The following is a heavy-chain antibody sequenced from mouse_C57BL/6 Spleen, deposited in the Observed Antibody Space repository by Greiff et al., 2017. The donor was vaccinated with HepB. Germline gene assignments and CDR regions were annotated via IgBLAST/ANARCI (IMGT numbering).Heavy chain of an antibody. CDR2: IDPSDSYT. CDR1: GYTFTSYW. J-gene: IGHJ4*01. Sequence: QVQLQQSGAELVMPGASVKLSCKASGYTFTSYWMHWVRQRPGQGLDWIGEIDPSDSYTNYNQKFKGKSTLTVDKSSSTAYMQLSSLTSEDSAVYYCARRGIYYAMDYWGQGTSVTVSS. CDR3: ARRGIYYAMDY. V-gene: IGHV1-69*01.